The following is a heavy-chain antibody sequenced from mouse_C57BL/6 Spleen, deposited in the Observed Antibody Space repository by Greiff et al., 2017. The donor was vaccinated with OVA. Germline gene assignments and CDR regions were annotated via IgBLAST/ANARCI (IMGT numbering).Heavy chain of an antibody. Sequence: VQLQQSGAELVKPGASVKLSCKASGYTFTSYWMQWVKQRPGQGLEWIGEIDPSDSYTNYNQKFKGKATLTVDTSSSTAYMQLSSLTSEDSAVYYCARSVLGQGFAYWGQGTLVTVSA. V-gene: IGHV1-50*01. J-gene: IGHJ3*01. CDR2: IDPSDSYT. CDR1: GYTFTSYW. D-gene: IGHD3-3*01. CDR3: ARSVLGQGFAY.